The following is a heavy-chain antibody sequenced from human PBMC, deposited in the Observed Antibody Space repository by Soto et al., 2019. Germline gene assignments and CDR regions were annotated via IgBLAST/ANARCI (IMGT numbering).Heavy chain of an antibody. D-gene: IGHD5-12*01. CDR1: GFPLSDYW. Sequence: EVQLVESGGGLVQPGGSLRLSCTASGFPLSDYWMHWVRQAPGKGLVWVSRINSDGSSRTYADPVKGRFTISRDNAKKQVYLKMNSLGADDTGAYYCAKGDINTAQYYSVMDVWGKGATVTVAS. J-gene: IGHJ6*03. CDR3: AKGDINTAQYYSVMDV. V-gene: IGHV3-74*01. CDR2: INSDGSSR.